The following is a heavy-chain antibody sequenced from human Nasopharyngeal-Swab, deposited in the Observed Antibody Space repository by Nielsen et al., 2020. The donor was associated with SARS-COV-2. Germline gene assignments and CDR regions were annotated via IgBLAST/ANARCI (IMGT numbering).Heavy chain of an antibody. CDR1: GFTFSSYG. V-gene: IGHV3-30*18. Sequence: GSLKISCAASGFTFSSYGMHWVRQAPGKGLEWVAVISYDGSNKYYADSVKGRFTISRDNSKNTLYLQMNSLRAEDTAVYYCAKAGDYGDYSAHYYMDVWGKGTTVTVSS. CDR2: ISYDGSNK. CDR3: AKAGDYGDYSAHYYMDV. J-gene: IGHJ6*03. D-gene: IGHD4-17*01.